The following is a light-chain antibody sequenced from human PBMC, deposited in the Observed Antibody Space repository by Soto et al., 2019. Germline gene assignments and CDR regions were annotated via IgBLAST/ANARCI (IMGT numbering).Light chain of an antibody. CDR1: QSVSSNF. V-gene: IGKV3-20*01. Sequence: DIVLTQSPGTLSLSPGERATLSCRASQSVSSNFLAWYQQKPGQAPRLLIYGASKRATGIPDRFSGSGSETDFALTISGLEPGDFAVYYCQQYGTSPPGVTFGPGTKVDMK. J-gene: IGKJ3*01. CDR3: QQYGTSPPGVT. CDR2: GAS.